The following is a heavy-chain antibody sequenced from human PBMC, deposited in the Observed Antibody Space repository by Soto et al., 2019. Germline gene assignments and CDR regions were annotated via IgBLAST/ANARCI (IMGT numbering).Heavy chain of an antibody. Sequence: SETLSLTCTVSGGSISSYYWSWIRQPPGKGLEWIGYIYYSGSTNYNPSLKSRVTISVDTSKNQFSLKLSSVTAADTAVYYCARIGPTVTTYYYYMDVWGKGTTVTVSS. CDR3: ARIGPTVTTYYYYMDV. CDR1: GGSISSYY. V-gene: IGHV4-59*08. D-gene: IGHD4-4*01. CDR2: IYYSGST. J-gene: IGHJ6*03.